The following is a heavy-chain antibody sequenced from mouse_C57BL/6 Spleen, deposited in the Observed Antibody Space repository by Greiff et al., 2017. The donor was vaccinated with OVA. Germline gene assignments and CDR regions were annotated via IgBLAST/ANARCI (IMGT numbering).Heavy chain of an antibody. J-gene: IGHJ4*01. V-gene: IGHV5-15*01. D-gene: IGHD2-4*01. Sequence: EAMLVESGGGLVQPGGSLKLSCAASGFTFSDYGMAWVRQAPRKGPEWVAFISNLAYSIYYADTVTGRFTISRENAKNTLYLEMSSLRSEDTAMYYCARRGDYDGYYAMDYWGQGTSVTVSS. CDR2: ISNLAYSI. CDR1: GFTFSDYG. CDR3: ARRGDYDGYYAMDY.